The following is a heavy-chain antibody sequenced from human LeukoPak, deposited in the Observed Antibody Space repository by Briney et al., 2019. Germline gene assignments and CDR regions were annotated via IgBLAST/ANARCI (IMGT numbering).Heavy chain of an antibody. CDR2: IYYSGST. CDR1: GGSISSSSYY. V-gene: IGHV4-61*01. J-gene: IGHJ6*02. Sequence: SETLSLTCTVSGGSISSSSYYWSWIRQPPGKGLEWIGYIYYSGSTNYNPSLKSRVTISVDTSKNQFSLKLSSVTAADTAVYYCARASKLDYAYSSGWGYYYYYGMDVWGQGTTVTVSS. D-gene: IGHD6-19*01. CDR3: ARASKLDYAYSSGWGYYYYYGMDV.